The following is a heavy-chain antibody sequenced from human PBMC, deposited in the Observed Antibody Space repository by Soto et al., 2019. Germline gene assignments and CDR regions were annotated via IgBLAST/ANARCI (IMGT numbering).Heavy chain of an antibody. CDR3: ARDRGSGSYPTGPYYYGMDV. Sequence: ASVKVSCKASGYTFTGYYMHWVRQAPGQGLEWMGWINPNSGGTNYAQKFQGWVPMTRDTSISTAYMELSRLRSDDTAVYYCARDRGSGSYPTGPYYYGMDVWGQGTTVTVSS. J-gene: IGHJ6*02. CDR2: INPNSGGT. CDR1: GYTFTGYY. V-gene: IGHV1-2*04. D-gene: IGHD3-10*01.